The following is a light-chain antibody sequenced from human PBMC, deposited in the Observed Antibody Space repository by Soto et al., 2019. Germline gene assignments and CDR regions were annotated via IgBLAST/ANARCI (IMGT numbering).Light chain of an antibody. CDR1: QSIGRW. J-gene: IGKJ4*01. CDR2: AAS. Sequence: DIQMTQSPSTLSGSVGDRVTITCRASQSIGRWLAWYQQKPGKAPKLLIYAASSLQSGVPSRFSGSGSGTEFTLTISSLQPDDFATYYCQQYDNYPLTFGGGTKVDIK. CDR3: QQYDNYPLT. V-gene: IGKV1-5*01.